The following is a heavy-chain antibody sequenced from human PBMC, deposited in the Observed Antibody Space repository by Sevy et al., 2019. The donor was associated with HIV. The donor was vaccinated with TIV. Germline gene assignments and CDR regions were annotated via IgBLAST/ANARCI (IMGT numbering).Heavy chain of an antibody. D-gene: IGHD6-25*01. J-gene: IGHJ5*02. CDR3: ARVSWYSSGWLWFDN. CDR2: IHYSGST. Sequence: SETLSLTCTVSGGSISTNSYYWGWIRQPPGKGLAWIATIHYSGSTYYNPSLKSRVTISVDTSKDQFSLQLTSVTAADTSVYYWARVSWYSSGWLWFDNWGQGTLVTVSS. CDR1: GGSISTNSYY. V-gene: IGHV4-39*01.